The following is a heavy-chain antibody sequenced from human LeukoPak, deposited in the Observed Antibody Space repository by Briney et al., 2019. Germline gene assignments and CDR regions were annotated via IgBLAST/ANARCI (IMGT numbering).Heavy chain of an antibody. D-gene: IGHD2-2*02. CDR3: HLGVVPAAIRRLGGMDV. CDR2: INPNSGGT. Sequence: ASVKVSCKASGYTFTGYYMHWVRQAPGQGLEWMGWINPNSGGTNYAQKFQGRVTMTRDTSISTAYMELSRLRSDDTAVYYCHLGVVPAAIRRLGGMDVWGQGTRSPSP. J-gene: IGHJ6*02. V-gene: IGHV1-2*02. CDR1: GYTFTGYY.